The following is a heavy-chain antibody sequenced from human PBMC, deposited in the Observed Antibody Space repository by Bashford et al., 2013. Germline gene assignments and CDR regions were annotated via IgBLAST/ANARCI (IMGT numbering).Heavy chain of an antibody. CDR2: IYHSGST. J-gene: IGHJ4*02. D-gene: IGHD4-11*01. CDR3: ARGGSDYSRWVEN. CDR1: GYSISSGYY. V-gene: IGHV4-38-2*01. Sequence: SSETLSLTCAVSGYSISSGYYWGWIRQPPGKGLEWIGSIYHSGSTYYNPSLKSRVTISLDTSMNQFSLNLSSVTAADTAVYYCARGGSDYSRWVENWGQGTLVTVSS.